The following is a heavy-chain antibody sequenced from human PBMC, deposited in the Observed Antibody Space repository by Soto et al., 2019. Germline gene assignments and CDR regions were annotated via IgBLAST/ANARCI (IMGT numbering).Heavy chain of an antibody. Sequence: PSETLSLTCSASGGSITSSSHFWGWVRQPPGKGLEWIGTIYFTGNTYYTPSLKSRLTMSIDTSKNEFSPRLNSVTAADTAVYYCAGQTFTIAAASYGRSNWFDPWGPGTLVTVS. CDR1: GGSITSSSHF. V-gene: IGHV4-39*01. D-gene: IGHD6-25*01. CDR2: IYFTGNT. J-gene: IGHJ5*02. CDR3: AGQTFTIAAASYGRSNWFDP.